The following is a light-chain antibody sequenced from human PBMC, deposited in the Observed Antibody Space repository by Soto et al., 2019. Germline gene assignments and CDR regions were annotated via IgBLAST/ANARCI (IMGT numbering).Light chain of an antibody. J-gene: IGLJ1*01. V-gene: IGLV2-14*01. Sequence: QSALTQPASVSGSPGQSITISCTGTSSDVGGYNYVSWYQQHPGKAPKLMIYEVSNRPSGVSNRFSGSKSGNTASLTISGLQAEDEADYYCRSYPRSSNSVFGNGTKVTV. CDR1: SSDVGGYNY. CDR2: EVS. CDR3: RSYPRSSNSV.